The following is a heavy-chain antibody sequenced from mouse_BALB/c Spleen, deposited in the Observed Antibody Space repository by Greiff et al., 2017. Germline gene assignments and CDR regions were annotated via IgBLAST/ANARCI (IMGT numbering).Heavy chain of an antibody. CDR1: GFTFSSFG. D-gene: IGHD2-10*02. V-gene: IGHV5-17*02. J-gene: IGHJ2*01. CDR2: ISSGSSTI. CDR3: ARSKYGNPFDY. Sequence: EVNVVESGGGLVQPGGSRKLSCAASGFTFSSFGMHWVRQAPEKGLEWVAYISSGSSTIYYADTVKGRFTISRDNPKNTLFLQMTSLRSEDTAMYYCARSKYGNPFDYWGQGTTLTVSS.